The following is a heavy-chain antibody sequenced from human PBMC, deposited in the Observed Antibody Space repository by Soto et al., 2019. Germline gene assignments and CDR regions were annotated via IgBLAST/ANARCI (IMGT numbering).Heavy chain of an antibody. CDR1: GGSFSAYY. CDR2: INHSGGT. D-gene: IGHD3-22*01. CDR3: ARGSVDTVDSSGLYEY. J-gene: IGHJ4*02. Sequence: ETLSLTCAVYGGSFSAYYWSWIRQPPGKGLEWIGEINHSGGTSYNPSLKSRVTISVDTSKSQFSLKLTSVTAADRAVYYCARGSVDTVDSSGLYEYWGQGTPVTVSS. V-gene: IGHV4-34*01.